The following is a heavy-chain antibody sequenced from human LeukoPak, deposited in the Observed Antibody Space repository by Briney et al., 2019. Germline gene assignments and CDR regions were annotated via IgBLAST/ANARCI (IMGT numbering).Heavy chain of an antibody. D-gene: IGHD6-6*01. CDR3: ARDNVHDAFDI. J-gene: IGHJ3*02. V-gene: IGHV3-30*04. Sequence: PGRSLRLSCAASGFTFSSYAMHWVRQAPGKGLEWVAVISYDGSNKYYADSVKGRFTISRDNAKNSLYLQMNSLRAEDTAVYYCARDNVHDAFDIWGKGTTVTISS. CDR2: ISYDGSNK. CDR1: GFTFSSYA.